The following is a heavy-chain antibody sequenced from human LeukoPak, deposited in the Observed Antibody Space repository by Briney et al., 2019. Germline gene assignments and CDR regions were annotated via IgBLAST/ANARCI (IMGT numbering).Heavy chain of an antibody. CDR2: DRGTA. J-gene: IGHJ4*02. CDR1: GFTFTKAW. V-gene: IGHV3-66*01. Sequence: GGSLRLSCAASGFTFTKAWVSWVRQAPGKGLEWIGRDRGTADYAAPVKGRFTISRDYSKDILYLQINSLKVEDTVLYYCTAGLFDSGGVDHWGQGTLVSVSS. D-gene: IGHD2-15*01. CDR3: TAGLFDSGGVDH.